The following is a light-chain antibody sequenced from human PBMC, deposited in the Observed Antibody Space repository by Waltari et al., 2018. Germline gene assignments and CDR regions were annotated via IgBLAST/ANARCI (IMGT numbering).Light chain of an antibody. CDR2: TAS. J-gene: IGKJ1*01. Sequence: DIQMTQPPSTLSASVGDRLTITCRASQRIGNWFAWYQQKPGNAPKLLIYTASSLETGVPSRFSSSGSGTEFTLTISSLQPDDFATYYCQQYSSESTFGQGTKVEIK. CDR1: QRIGNW. V-gene: IGKV1-5*03. CDR3: QQYSSEST.